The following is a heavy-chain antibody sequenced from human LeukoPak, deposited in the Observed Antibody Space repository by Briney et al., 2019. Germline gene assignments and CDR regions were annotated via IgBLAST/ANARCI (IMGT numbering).Heavy chain of an antibody. Sequence: SEALSLTCTVSGGSISSSSYYWGWIRQPPGKGLEWIGSIYYSGSTYYNPSLKSRVTISVDTSKNQFSLKLSSVTAADTAVYYCASSGWSAVLRYFDWSRPSLDYWGQGTLVTVSS. J-gene: IGHJ4*02. CDR3: ASSGWSAVLRYFDWSRPSLDY. CDR1: GGSISSSSYY. CDR2: IYYSGST. V-gene: IGHV4-39*01. D-gene: IGHD3-9*01.